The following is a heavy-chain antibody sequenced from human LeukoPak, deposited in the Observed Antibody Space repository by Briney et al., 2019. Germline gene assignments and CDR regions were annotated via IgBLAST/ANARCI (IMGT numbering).Heavy chain of an antibody. D-gene: IGHD3-10*01. V-gene: IGHV1-2*06. CDR3: ARAMVRGVNWFDP. J-gene: IGHJ5*02. Sequence: ASVKVSCKASGYTFTGYYMHWVRQAPGQGLEWMGRINPNSGGTNYAQKFQGRVTMTRDTSISTAYMELSRLRSDDTAVYYCARAMVRGVNWFDPWSQGTLVTVSS. CDR2: INPNSGGT. CDR1: GYTFTGYY.